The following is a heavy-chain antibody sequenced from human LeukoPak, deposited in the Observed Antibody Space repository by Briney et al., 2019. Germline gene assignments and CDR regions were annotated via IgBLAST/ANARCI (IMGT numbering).Heavy chain of an antibody. J-gene: IGHJ4*02. CDR2: IYDTGST. Sequence: SETLSLTCTVYGGSISSYYWSWIRQPPGKGLEWIGYIYDTGSTNYNPSLKSRVTISIDTSKNQFSLNLRSVTAADTAVYYRARITYGPPDYWGQGTLVTVSS. D-gene: IGHD4-17*01. CDR1: GGSISSYY. CDR3: ARITYGPPDY. V-gene: IGHV4-59*01.